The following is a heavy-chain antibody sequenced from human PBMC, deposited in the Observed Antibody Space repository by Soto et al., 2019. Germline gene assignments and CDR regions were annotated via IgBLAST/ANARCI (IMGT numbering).Heavy chain of an antibody. CDR2: INHLETT. CDR1: GASITFGGYS. D-gene: IGHD1-26*01. Sequence: SETLSLTCTVSGASITFGGYSWSWIRQTPGKGLEWIGYINHLETTFYNPSFESRLTLSTDRAKNQFSLKLHSMSAADRAVYFCARGGGSDSFGYWGQGILVTVSS. V-gene: IGHV4-30-2*01. J-gene: IGHJ4*02. CDR3: ARGGGSDSFGY.